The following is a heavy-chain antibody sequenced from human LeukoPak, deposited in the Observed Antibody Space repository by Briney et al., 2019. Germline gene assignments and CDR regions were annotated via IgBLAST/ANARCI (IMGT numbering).Heavy chain of an antibody. CDR2: ISDSGST. J-gene: IGHJ5*02. Sequence: PSETLSLTCTVSGGSITGYYWTWIRQPPGKGLEWIGYISDSGSTNYNPSLKSRVTMSVDSSNTEFSLRLNSVTAAATAVYYCARVFRGAVTSNWFDPWGQGTLVTVSS. V-gene: IGHV4-59*01. CDR3: ARVFRGAVTSNWFDP. CDR1: GGSITGYY. D-gene: IGHD4-17*01.